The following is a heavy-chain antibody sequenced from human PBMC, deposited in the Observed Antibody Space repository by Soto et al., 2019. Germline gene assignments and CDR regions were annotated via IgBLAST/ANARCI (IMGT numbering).Heavy chain of an antibody. D-gene: IGHD3-22*01. CDR1: GYTFTSYA. CDR3: ARQGYYYDSSGYSLPTSYFDY. V-gene: IGHV1-3*01. CDR2: INAGNGNT. Sequence: ASVKVSCKASGYTFTSYAMHWVRQAPGQRLEWMGWINAGNGNTKYSQKFQGRVTITRDTSASTAYMELSSLRSEDTAVYYCARQGYYYDSSGYSLPTSYFDYWGQGTLVTVSS. J-gene: IGHJ4*02.